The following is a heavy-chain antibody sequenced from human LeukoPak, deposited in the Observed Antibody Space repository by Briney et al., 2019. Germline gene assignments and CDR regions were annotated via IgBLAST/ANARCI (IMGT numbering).Heavy chain of an antibody. Sequence: GGSLRLSCAASGFTFSSYGMHWVRQAPGKGLEWVAVISYDGSNKYYADSVKGRFTISRDNSKNTLYLQMNSLRAEDTAVYYCARDPSSGFLEWLLVAYWGQGTLVTVSS. J-gene: IGHJ4*02. D-gene: IGHD3-3*01. CDR3: ARDPSSGFLEWLLVAY. V-gene: IGHV3-30*03. CDR1: GFTFSSYG. CDR2: ISYDGSNK.